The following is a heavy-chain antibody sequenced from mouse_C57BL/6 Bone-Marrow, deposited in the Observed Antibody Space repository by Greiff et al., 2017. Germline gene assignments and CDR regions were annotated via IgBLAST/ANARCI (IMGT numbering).Heavy chain of an antibody. V-gene: IGHV1-50*01. J-gene: IGHJ2*01. CDR2: IDPSDSYT. Sequence: QVQLQQPGAELVKPGASVKLSCKASGYTFTSYWMQWVKQRPGQGLEWIGEIDPSDSYTNYNQKFKGKATLTVDTSSSTAYMQLSSLTSEDSAVYYCARRDYYGSRRFDYWGQGTTLTVSS. D-gene: IGHD1-1*01. CDR1: GYTFTSYW. CDR3: ARRDYYGSRRFDY.